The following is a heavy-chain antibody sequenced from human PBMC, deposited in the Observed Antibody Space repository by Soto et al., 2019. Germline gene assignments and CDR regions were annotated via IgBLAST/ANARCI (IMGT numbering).Heavy chain of an antibody. CDR1: GFTFSSYS. CDR3: ARDRIRGDSSSSRGEDYYYYGMDV. J-gene: IGHJ6*02. D-gene: IGHD6-6*01. CDR2: ISSSSSYI. Sequence: EVQLVESGGGLVKPGGSLRLSCAASGFTFSSYSMNWVRQAPGKGLEWVSSISSSSSYIYYADSVKGRFTISRDNAKNSLYLQMNSLRAEDTAVYYCARDRIRGDSSSSRGEDYYYYGMDVWGQGTTVTVSS. V-gene: IGHV3-21*01.